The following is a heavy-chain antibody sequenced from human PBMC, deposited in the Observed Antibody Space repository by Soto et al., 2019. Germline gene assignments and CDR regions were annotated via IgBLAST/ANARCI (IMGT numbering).Heavy chain of an antibody. J-gene: IGHJ6*02. D-gene: IGHD3-10*01. CDR3: ARGRYYHGMDV. CDR1: GGSIISGDYY. Sequence: SETLSLTCTVSGGSIISGDYYWSLIRQPPGKGLEWIGYIYYSGSTYYNPSLKSRVTISVDTSKNQFSLKLSSVTAADTAVYYCARGRYYHGMDVWGQGNTVTVSS. V-gene: IGHV4-30-4*01. CDR2: IYYSGST.